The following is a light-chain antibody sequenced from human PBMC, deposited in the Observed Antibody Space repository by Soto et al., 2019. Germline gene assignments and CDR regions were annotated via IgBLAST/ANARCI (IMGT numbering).Light chain of an antibody. CDR2: DVD. CDR3: ATWDDSLDVHV. J-gene: IGLJ1*01. V-gene: IGLV2-8*01. CDR1: PSDVGGSNS. Sequence: QSALTQPPSASGSPGQSVTISCTGTPSDVGGSNSVSWYQQQHPGKAPNLMIYDVDRRPSGVPDRFSGSKSGNTASLTVSGLQAADEAHYYCATWDDSLDVHVFGTGTKLTVL.